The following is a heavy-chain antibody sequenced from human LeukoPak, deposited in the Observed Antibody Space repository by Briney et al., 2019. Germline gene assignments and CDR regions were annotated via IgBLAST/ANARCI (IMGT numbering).Heavy chain of an antibody. CDR1: GGSISSSSYY. CDR2: FYYSGST. V-gene: IGHV4-39*01. Sequence: SETLSLTCTVSGGSISSSSYYWGWIRQPPGKGLEWIGSFYYSGSTYYNPSLKSRVTMSVDTSKSQFSLKLSSVTAADTAVYYCSAYYYDTSAAYYFDYWGQGTLVTVSS. J-gene: IGHJ4*02. CDR3: SAYYYDTSAAYYFDY. D-gene: IGHD3-22*01.